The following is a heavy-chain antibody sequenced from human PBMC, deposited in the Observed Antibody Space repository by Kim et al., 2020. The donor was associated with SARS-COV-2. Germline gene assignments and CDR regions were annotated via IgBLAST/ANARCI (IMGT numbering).Heavy chain of an antibody. D-gene: IGHD1-1*01. V-gene: IGHV3-30-3*01. CDR3: ARCSVFEPQLCFDS. Sequence: GGSLRLSCAASGFAFNSYAMYWVRQAPGKGLEWVAVMSYDGIYQYYADSVKGRFTISRDNSKNNLQMNSLRAEDTAVYYCARCSVFEPQLCFDSWGRGTL. CDR1: GFAFNSYA. CDR2: MSYDGIYQ. J-gene: IGHJ4*02.